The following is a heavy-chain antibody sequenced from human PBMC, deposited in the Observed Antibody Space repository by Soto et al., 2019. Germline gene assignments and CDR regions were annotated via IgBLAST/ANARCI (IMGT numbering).Heavy chain of an antibody. V-gene: IGHV1-8*01. Sequence: QVQLVQSGAEVKKSGAAVKVSCKASGYTFTSYDINWVRQATGQGLEWMGWINPNNGNTGYAQKFQGRVTMTRDTSINTAYMELSSLRSEDTAVYFCAITSSATRGGFDPWGQGTLVTVSS. J-gene: IGHJ5*02. CDR2: INPNNGNT. CDR3: AITSSATRGGFDP. CDR1: GYTFTSYD. D-gene: IGHD3-10*01.